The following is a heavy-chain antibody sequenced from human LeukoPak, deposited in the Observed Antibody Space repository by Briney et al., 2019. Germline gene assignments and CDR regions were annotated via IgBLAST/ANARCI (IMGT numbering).Heavy chain of an antibody. V-gene: IGHV4-39*07. CDR2: IYYSGST. J-gene: IGHJ4*02. CDR3: ARSQMKWL. D-gene: IGHD5-12*01. CDR1: GDSISSSSYY. Sequence: SETLSLTCPVSGDSISSSSYYWGWIRQPPGRGLEWIGSIYYSGSTYYNSSLKSRVTISVDTSRNQFSLKLSSVTAADTAVYFCARSQMKWLWGQGTLVTVSS.